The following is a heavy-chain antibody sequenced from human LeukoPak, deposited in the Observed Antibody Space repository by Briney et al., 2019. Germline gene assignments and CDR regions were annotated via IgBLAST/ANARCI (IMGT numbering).Heavy chain of an antibody. CDR2: IFPSGST. J-gene: IGHJ4*02. Sequence: SQTLSLTCTVSGASISSGSNYWSWIRQPAGKGLEWIGRIFPSGSTNYNPSLQSRVTISVDTSNNQFSLRLSSVTAADTAVYYCARESRGITMIFNYFDYWGQGTLVTVSS. CDR3: ARESRGITMIFNYFDY. CDR1: GASISSGSNY. D-gene: IGHD3-22*01. V-gene: IGHV4-61*02.